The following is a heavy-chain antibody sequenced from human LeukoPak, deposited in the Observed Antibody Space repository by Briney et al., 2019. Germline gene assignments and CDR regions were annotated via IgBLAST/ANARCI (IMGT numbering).Heavy chain of an antibody. D-gene: IGHD6-6*01. CDR3: ARADSSIAARLSRSSIFNYYYYMDV. CDR1: GFTFSSYW. Sequence: PGGSLRLSCEASGFTFSSYWMHWVRQAPGKGLVWVSRINSDGSSTSYADSVKGRFTISRDNAKSSLYLQMNSLRAEDTAVYYCARADSSIAARLSRSSIFNYYYYMDVWGKGTTVTVSS. J-gene: IGHJ6*03. CDR2: INSDGSST. V-gene: IGHV3-74*01.